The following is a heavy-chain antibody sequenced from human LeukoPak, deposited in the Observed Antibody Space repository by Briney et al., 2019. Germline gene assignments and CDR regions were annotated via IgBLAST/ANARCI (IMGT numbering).Heavy chain of an antibody. V-gene: IGHV3-49*03. D-gene: IGHD2-2*02. CDR1: GFTFGDYA. Sequence: EPGRSLRLSCTASGFTFGDYAMSWFRQAPGKGLEWVGFIRSKAYGGTTEYAASVKGRFTISRDDSKSIAYLQMNSLKTEDTAVSYCTRKSVVPAAISDDYWGQGTLATVSS. CDR3: TRKSVVPAAISDDY. CDR2: IRSKAYGGTT. J-gene: IGHJ4*02.